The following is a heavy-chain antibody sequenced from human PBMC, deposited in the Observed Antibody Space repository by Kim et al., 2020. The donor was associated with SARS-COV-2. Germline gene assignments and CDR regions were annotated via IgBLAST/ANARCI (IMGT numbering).Heavy chain of an antibody. Sequence: SETLSLTCAVYGGSFSGYYWSWIRQPPGKGLEWIGEINHSGSTNYNPSLKSRVTISVDTSKNQFSLKLSSVTAADTAVYYCVRGGVSRKIQLWLRHYYYYGMDVWGQGTTVTVSS. V-gene: IGHV4-34*01. D-gene: IGHD5-18*01. CDR3: VRGGVSRKIQLWLRHYYYYGMDV. CDR2: INHSGST. CDR1: GGSFSGYY. J-gene: IGHJ6*02.